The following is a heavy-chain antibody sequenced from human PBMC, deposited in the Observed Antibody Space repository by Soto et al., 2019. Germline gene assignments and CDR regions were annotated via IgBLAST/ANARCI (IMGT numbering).Heavy chain of an antibody. V-gene: IGHV2-26*01. D-gene: IGHD6-19*01. J-gene: IGHJ3*02. CDR1: GFSLSNARMG. Sequence: QVTLKESGPVLVKPTETLTLTCTVSGFSLSNARMGVSWIRQPPGKALEWLAHIFSNDEKSYSTSLKSRLTISKDTSKSQVVLTMTNMDPVDTATYYCARVLPRKTQDRHSSGWYSAFDIWGQGTMVTVSS. CDR3: ARVLPRKTQDRHSSGWYSAFDI. CDR2: IFSNDEK.